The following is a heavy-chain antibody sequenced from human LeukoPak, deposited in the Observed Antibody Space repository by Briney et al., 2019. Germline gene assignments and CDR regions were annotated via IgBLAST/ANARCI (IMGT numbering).Heavy chain of an antibody. CDR3: ARLKTTVGAFDI. CDR2: IYTSGST. V-gene: IGHV4-4*09. J-gene: IGHJ3*02. D-gene: IGHD4-23*01. Sequence: SETLSLTCTVSGGSISSYYWSWIRQLPGKGLEWIGYIYTSGSTNYNPSLKSRVTISVDTSKNQFSLKLSSVTAADTAVYYCARLKTTVGAFDIWGQGTMVTVSS. CDR1: GGSISSYY.